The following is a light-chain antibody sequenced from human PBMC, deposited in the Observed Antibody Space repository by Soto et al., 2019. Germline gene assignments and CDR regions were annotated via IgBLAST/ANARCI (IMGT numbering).Light chain of an antibody. CDR1: QSIGYY. V-gene: IGKV3-11*01. J-gene: IGKJ4*01. Sequence: EIVLTQSPATLSLSPGERATLSCRASQSIGYYLAWYQQKPGQAPRLLFYDASNRATGVPARFSGSGTGTDFTLTISSLEPEDFAVYYCQQYNNWPPITFGGGTKVEIK. CDR3: QQYNNWPPIT. CDR2: DAS.